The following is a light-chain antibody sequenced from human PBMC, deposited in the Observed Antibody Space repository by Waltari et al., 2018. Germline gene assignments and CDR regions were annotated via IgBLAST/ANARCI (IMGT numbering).Light chain of an antibody. CDR2: GNS. Sequence: QSVLTQPPSVSGAPGQRVTISCTGSSSNIGAGFAVHWYQPLPGTAPNLLIHGNSMRPPGGPDRFSGSKSGTSASLAITGLQAEDEADYYCQSYGSDWVFGGGTKLTVL. CDR3: QSYGSDWV. V-gene: IGLV1-40*01. CDR1: SSNIGAGFA. J-gene: IGLJ3*02.